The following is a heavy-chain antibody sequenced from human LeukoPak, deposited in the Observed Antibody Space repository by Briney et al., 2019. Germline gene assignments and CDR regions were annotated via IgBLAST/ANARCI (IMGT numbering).Heavy chain of an antibody. D-gene: IGHD4-17*01. CDR1: GYTFTGYY. CDR3: ARDDGDFPYYYYYMDV. Sequence: GASVKVSCKASGYTFTGYYMHWVRQAPGQGLEWMGWINPNSGGTNYAQKFQGRVTMTRDTSISTAYMELSRLRSDDTAVYYCARDDGDFPYYYYYMDVWGKGTTVTVSS. CDR2: INPNSGGT. V-gene: IGHV1-2*02. J-gene: IGHJ6*03.